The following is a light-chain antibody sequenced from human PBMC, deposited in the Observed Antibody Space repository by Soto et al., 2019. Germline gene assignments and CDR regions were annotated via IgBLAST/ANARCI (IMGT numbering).Light chain of an antibody. V-gene: IGKV3-15*01. Sequence: EIVMTQSPATLSVSPGESATLSCRASQRISRNLAWYQQKPGQAPRLLIYDASTRATAIPARFSGSGSETEFTLTISSLQSEDSAVYYCQQYYSTPYTFGQGTKLEIK. CDR1: QRISRN. CDR3: QQYYSTPYT. J-gene: IGKJ2*01. CDR2: DAS.